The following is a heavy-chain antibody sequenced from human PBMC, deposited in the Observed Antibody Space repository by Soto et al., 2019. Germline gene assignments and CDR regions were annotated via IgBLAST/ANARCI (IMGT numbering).Heavy chain of an antibody. Sequence: LRLSCAASEFTFSNYAMSWVRQAPGKGLEWVSSISDNGGTTYYADSVKGRFTISRDNSKNTLYLQMNSLRAEDTAVYYCAKDPQQLMVYFDYRGQGTQVTVSS. CDR1: EFTFSNYA. CDR3: AKDPQQLMVYFDY. V-gene: IGHV3-23*01. J-gene: IGHJ4*02. D-gene: IGHD6-13*01. CDR2: ISDNGGTT.